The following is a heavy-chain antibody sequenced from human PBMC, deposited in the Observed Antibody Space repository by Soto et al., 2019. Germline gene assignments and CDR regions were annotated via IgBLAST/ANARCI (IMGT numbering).Heavy chain of an antibody. CDR1: GFTFSIYA. Sequence: GGSLRLSCAASGFTFSIYAMSLVRQSPGKGLEWVSAISGSGGSTYYADSVKGRFTISRDNSKNTLYLQMNSLRAEDTAVYYCAKGPTGSFLEHTDYGMDAWGQGTTVTVSS. D-gene: IGHD2-21*01. CDR3: AKGPTGSFLEHTDYGMDA. V-gene: IGHV3-23*01. J-gene: IGHJ6*02. CDR2: ISGSGGST.